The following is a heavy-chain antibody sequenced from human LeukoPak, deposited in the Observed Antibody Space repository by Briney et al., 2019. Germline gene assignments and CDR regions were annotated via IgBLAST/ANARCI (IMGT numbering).Heavy chain of an antibody. CDR1: GLTFSSYS. CDR3: ARVSGYGDIVVVVAATPEYYFDY. V-gene: IGHV3-21*01. CDR2: ISSSSSYI. J-gene: IGHJ4*02. D-gene: IGHD2-15*01. Sequence: GGSLRLSCAASGLTFSSYSMNWVRQAPGKGLEWVSSISSSSSYIYYADSVKGRFTISRDNAKNSLYLQMNSLRAEDTAVYYCARVSGYGDIVVVVAATPEYYFDYWGQGTLVTVSS.